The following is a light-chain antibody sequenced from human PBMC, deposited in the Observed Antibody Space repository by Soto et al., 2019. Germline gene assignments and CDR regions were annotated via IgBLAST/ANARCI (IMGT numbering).Light chain of an antibody. CDR1: SSNIGSVYD. V-gene: IGLV1-40*01. J-gene: IGLJ1*01. CDR2: GNT. Sequence: QSVLTQSPSVSGVPGQTVTISCTGSSSNIGSVYDVHWYQQLPGTAPKLLIYGNTNRPSGVPDRFSGSKSATSASLAITGLQAEDEADYYCQSFDSSLSGSVFGTGTKVTVL. CDR3: QSFDSSLSGSV.